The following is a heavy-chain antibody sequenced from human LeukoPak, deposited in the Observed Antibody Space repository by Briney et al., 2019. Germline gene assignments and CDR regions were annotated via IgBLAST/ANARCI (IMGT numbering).Heavy chain of an antibody. V-gene: IGHV3-7*01. J-gene: IGHJ6*02. D-gene: IGHD7-27*01. CDR3: TTYKNWVAGDV. Sequence: GGSLRLSCAASGFTFSDYWMSWVRQAPGKGPEWVATIKQDGSEEYYVDSVKGRFTVSRDNARNSLFLQMNSLRVEDTAVYYCTTYKNWVAGDVWGQGTTVSVSS. CDR2: IKQDGSEE. CDR1: GFTFSDYW.